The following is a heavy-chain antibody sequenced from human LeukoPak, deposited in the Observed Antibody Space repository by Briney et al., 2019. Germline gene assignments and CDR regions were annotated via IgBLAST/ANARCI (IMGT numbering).Heavy chain of an antibody. V-gene: IGHV3-74*01. Sequence: GGSLRLSCAASGFTFSSYWMHWVRQAPGKGLVWVSRINTDGSSTSYADSVKGRFTISRDNAKNTLYLQMNSLRAEDTAVYYCARGTYYFDSSGSWRYWGQGTLVTVSS. CDR1: GFTFSSYW. CDR3: ARGTYYFDSSGSWRY. J-gene: IGHJ4*02. D-gene: IGHD3-22*01. CDR2: INTDGSST.